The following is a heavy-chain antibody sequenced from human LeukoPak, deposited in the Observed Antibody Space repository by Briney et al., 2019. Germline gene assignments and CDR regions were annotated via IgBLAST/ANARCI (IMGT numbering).Heavy chain of an antibody. CDR1: GGTFSSYA. Sequence: ASVKVSCKASGGTFSSYAISWVRQAPGQGLDWMGGIIPIFGTANYAQKFQGRVTITTDESTSTAYMELSSLRSEDTAVYYCARDSWPKAALDYWGQGTLVTVSS. V-gene: IGHV1-69*05. J-gene: IGHJ4*02. CDR3: ARDSWPKAALDY. CDR2: IIPIFGTA. D-gene: IGHD6-6*01.